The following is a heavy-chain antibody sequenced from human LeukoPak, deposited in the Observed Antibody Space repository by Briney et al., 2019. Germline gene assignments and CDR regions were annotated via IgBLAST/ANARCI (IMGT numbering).Heavy chain of an antibody. CDR1: GFIFSTYS. D-gene: IGHD1-26*01. Sequence: GGSLRLSCAASGFIFSTYSMNWVRQAPGKGLEWVSYISSSGSTIYYADSVKGRFTISRDNAKFSLYLQMNSLRAEDAAVYYCARGGLGSWTFDSWGQGTLVTVSS. CDR3: ARGGLGSWTFDS. V-gene: IGHV3-48*04. CDR2: ISSSGSTI. J-gene: IGHJ4*02.